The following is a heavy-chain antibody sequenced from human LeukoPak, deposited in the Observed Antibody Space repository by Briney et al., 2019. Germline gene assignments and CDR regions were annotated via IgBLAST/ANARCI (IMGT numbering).Heavy chain of an antibody. V-gene: IGHV4-4*02. D-gene: IGHD4-23*01. CDR3: ARERREDYGGNSDSFDY. J-gene: IGHJ4*02. Sequence: SETLSLTCAVSGGSISSSNWWSWVRQPPGKGLEWIGEIYHSGSTNYNPSLKSRVTISVDKSKNQFSLKLSSVTAADTAVYYCARERREDYGGNSDSFDYWGQGTLLTVSS. CDR2: IYHSGST. CDR1: GGSISSSNW.